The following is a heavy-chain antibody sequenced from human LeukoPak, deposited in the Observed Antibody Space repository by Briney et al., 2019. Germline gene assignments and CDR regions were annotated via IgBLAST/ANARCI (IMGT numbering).Heavy chain of an antibody. J-gene: IGHJ4*02. V-gene: IGHV4-4*09. D-gene: IGHD3-10*01. CDR2: IYSSGTT. CDR1: GGSISSYY. CDR3: AKKGGSGNLVYFDY. Sequence: SETLSLTCTVSGGSISSYYWSWIRQPPGKGLEWIGYIYSSGTTNYNPSLKSRFTISVDTSRNQLFLKLTSVTAADTAVYFCAKKGGSGNLVYFDYWGQGALVTVSS.